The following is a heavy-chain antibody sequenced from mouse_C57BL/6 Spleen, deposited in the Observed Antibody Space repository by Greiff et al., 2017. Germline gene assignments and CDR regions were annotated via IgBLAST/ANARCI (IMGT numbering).Heavy chain of an antibody. CDR3: ARANYGSSYSYCDY. Sequence: EVQLQQSGAELVRPGDSVKISCKASGYSFTGYFMNWVMQSHGTSLEWIGRINPYNGDTFYNQKFKGKATLTVDKSSSTAHMELRSLTSEDSAVYYCARANYGSSYSYCDYWGQGTTLTVSS. CDR2: INPYNGDT. J-gene: IGHJ2*01. V-gene: IGHV1-20*01. CDR1: GYSFTGYF. D-gene: IGHD1-1*01.